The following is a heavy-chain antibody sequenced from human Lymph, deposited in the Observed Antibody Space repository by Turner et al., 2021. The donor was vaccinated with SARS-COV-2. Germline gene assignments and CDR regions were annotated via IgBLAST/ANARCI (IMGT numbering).Heavy chain of an antibody. CDR1: GYTFTSYG. CDR2: ISTYNGNT. J-gene: IGHJ6*02. V-gene: IGHV1-18*01. D-gene: IGHD6-19*01. Sequence: QVQLVHSGAEVKKPGASVKVSCKASGYTFTSYGISWVRQAPGQGLEWMGWISTYNGNTNYAQKLQGRVTMTTDTSTSTAYMELRSLRSDDTAVYDCAVAGMNYDLRWKTYYCYGMDVWGQGTTVTVSS. CDR3: AVAGMNYDLRWKTYYCYGMDV.